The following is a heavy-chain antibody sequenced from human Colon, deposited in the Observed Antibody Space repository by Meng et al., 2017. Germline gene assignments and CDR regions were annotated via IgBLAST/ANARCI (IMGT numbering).Heavy chain of an antibody. Sequence: SESLSLTCSVSGGSIINSNYSWGWIRQPPGKGLEWIGSVYYSGSTYYNPALKNRVTISGDTSKSQFSLKLNSVSAADTAVYYCVKDISTNYDDSGSFDLWGLGTLVTGYS. CDR2: VYYSGST. D-gene: IGHD3-22*01. J-gene: IGHJ4*02. CDR3: VKDISTNYDDSGSFDL. V-gene: IGHV4-39*07. CDR1: GGSIINSNYS.